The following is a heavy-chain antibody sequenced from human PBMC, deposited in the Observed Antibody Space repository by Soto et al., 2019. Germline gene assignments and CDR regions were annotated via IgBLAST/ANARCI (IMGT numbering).Heavy chain of an antibody. J-gene: IGHJ3*02. Sequence: GGSLRLSCAASGFTFSSYAMTWVRQAPGKGLEWGSSISGSGGSAYYADSETGRSIISRDSSKNTLYLHMNSLRAEDTAVYFCATYMTQGAFEIWGQGTMVTVSS. CDR2: ISGSGGSA. CDR1: GFTFSSYA. CDR3: ATYMTQGAFEI. V-gene: IGHV3-23*01.